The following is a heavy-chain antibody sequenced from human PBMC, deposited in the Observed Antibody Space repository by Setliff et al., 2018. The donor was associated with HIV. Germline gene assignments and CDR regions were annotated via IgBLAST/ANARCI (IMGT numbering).Heavy chain of an antibody. D-gene: IGHD3-3*01. CDR2: ISYDGINK. V-gene: IGHV3-30*03. Sequence: GGSLRLSCATSGFTFSNFWMTWVRQAPGKGLEWVAVISYDGINKYYADSVKGRFTISRDNSKNTLYLQMNSLRSDDTAVYYCARESRKYYDSWSSYYRGVDYYYYMDVWGKGTTVTVSS. CDR3: ARESRKYYDSWSSYYRGVDYYYYMDV. CDR1: GFTFSNFW. J-gene: IGHJ6*03.